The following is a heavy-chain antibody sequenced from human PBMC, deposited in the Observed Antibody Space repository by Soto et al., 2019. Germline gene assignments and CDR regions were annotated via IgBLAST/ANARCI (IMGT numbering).Heavy chain of an antibody. Sequence: SETLSLTCTVSGGSISSYYWSWIRQPPGKGLEWIGYIYYSGSTNYNPSLKSRVTISVDTSKNQFSLKLSSVTAADTAVYYCAREIVVVPAAIRWRYNWFEPWGQGTLVTVSS. CDR1: GGSISSYY. V-gene: IGHV4-59*01. CDR2: IYYSGST. J-gene: IGHJ5*02. D-gene: IGHD2-2*01. CDR3: AREIVVVPAAIRWRYNWFEP.